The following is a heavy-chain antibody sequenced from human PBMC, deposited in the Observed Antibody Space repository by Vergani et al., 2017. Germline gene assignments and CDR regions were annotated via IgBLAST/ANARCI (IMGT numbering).Heavy chain of an antibody. V-gene: IGHV3-30*18. J-gene: IGHJ3*02. Sequence: VQLVESGGGVVQPGRSLRLSCAASGFTFSSYGMHWVRQAPGKGLEWVAVISYDGSNKYYADSVKGRFTISRDNSKNTLYLQMNSLRAEDTAVYYCAKDLGSGTHDIWGQGTMVTVSS. CDR3: AKDLGSGTHDI. D-gene: IGHD1-26*01. CDR1: GFTFSSYG. CDR2: ISYDGSNK.